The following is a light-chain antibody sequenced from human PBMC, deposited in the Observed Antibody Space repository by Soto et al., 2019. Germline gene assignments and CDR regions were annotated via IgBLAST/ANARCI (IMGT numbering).Light chain of an antibody. CDR3: SSYSGTINWV. Sequence: QTVVTQPPSASGSPGQSVAISCTGTSSDVGGYDYVSWYQQHPGKAPKLIIYEVSKRPSGIPDRFSGSKSGNTASLTVSGLQAEDEADYYCSSYSGTINWVFGGGTKLTVL. J-gene: IGLJ3*02. CDR2: EVS. V-gene: IGLV2-8*01. CDR1: SSDVGGYDY.